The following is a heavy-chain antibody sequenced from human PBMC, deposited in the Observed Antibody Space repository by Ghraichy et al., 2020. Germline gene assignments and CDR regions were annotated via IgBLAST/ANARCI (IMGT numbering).Heavy chain of an antibody. Sequence: SPTLSLTCAVYGGSFSGYYWSWIRQPPGKGLEWIGEINHSGSTNYNPSLKSRVTISVDTSKNQFSLKLSSVTAADTAVYYCARGELWFGEGWGQGTLVTVSS. CDR1: GGSFSGYY. CDR3: ARGELWFGEG. CDR2: INHSGST. V-gene: IGHV4-34*01. D-gene: IGHD3-10*01. J-gene: IGHJ4*02.